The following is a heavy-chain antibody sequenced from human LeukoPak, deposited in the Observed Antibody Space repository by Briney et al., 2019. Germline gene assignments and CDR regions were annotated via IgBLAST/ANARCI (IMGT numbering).Heavy chain of an antibody. D-gene: IGHD2-2*02. CDR1: GGSFRGYY. CDR2: ISSTSTYT. V-gene: IGHV3-11*05. CDR3: ARDWSCSSSICNTDRNWFDP. J-gene: IGHJ5*02. Sequence: LSLTCGVYGGSFRGYYWSWIRQPPGKGLEWVSYISSTSTYTDYADSVKGRFTIPRDNAKNLLYLQMSSLRPEDTAVYYCARDWSCSSSICNTDRNWFDPWGQGTLVTVSS.